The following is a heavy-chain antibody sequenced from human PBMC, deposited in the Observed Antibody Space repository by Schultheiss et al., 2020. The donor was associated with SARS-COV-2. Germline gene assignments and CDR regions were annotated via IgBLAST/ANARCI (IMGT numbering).Heavy chain of an antibody. CDR3: ARHCSGGSCYNHYYYYGMDV. Sequence: SETLSLTCTVSGGSISSGGYYWSWIRQHPGKGLEWIGYIYYSGSTYYNPSLKSRVTISVDTSKNQFSLKLSSVTAADTAVYYCARHCSGGSCYNHYYYYGMDVWGQGTTVTVSS. CDR1: GGSISSGGYY. D-gene: IGHD2-15*01. CDR2: IYYSGST. V-gene: IGHV4-31*03. J-gene: IGHJ6*02.